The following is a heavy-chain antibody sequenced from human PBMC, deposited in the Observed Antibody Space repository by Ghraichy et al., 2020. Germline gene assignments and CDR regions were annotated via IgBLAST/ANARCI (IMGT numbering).Heavy chain of an antibody. CDR2: IYYSGST. Sequence: SETLSLTCAVSGGSISSGGYSWSWIRQPPGKGLEWIGYIYYSGSTYYNPSLKSRVTISVDTSKNQFSLKLSSVTAADTAVYYCARALSGQVGAFDIWGQGTMVTVSS. CDR3: ARALSGQVGAFDI. V-gene: IGHV4-30-4*07. J-gene: IGHJ3*02. CDR1: GGSISSGGYS. D-gene: IGHD1-26*01.